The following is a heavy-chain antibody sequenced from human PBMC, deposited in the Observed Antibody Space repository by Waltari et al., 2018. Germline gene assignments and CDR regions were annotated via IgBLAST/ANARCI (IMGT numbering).Heavy chain of an antibody. CDR3: ARDFLLFGSGYYRDAFDI. Sequence: EVQLVESGGGLVKPGGSLRLSCAASGFTFSSYSMNWVRQAPGKGLEWVSSISSSSSYIYYADSVKGRFTISRDNAKNSLYLQMNSLRAEDTAVYYCARDFLLFGSGYYRDAFDIWGQGTMVTVSS. J-gene: IGHJ3*02. CDR1: GFTFSSYS. D-gene: IGHD3-22*01. CDR2: ISSSSSYI. V-gene: IGHV3-21*01.